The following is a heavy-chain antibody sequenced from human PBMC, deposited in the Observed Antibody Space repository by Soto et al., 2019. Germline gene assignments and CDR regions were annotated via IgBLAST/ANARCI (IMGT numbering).Heavy chain of an antibody. CDR3: GRANWYSEY. Sequence: QVHLQESGPGLVKPSETLSLTCTVSGGSINNHYWSWIRQPPGKGLEWIGYIYYTGSTNYNHSLKSRVTTSVDTSTHQCSLNLASLTAADTGIYCFGRANWYSEYWGQGTLVTVSS. V-gene: IGHV4-59*11. CDR2: IYYTGST. J-gene: IGHJ4*02. D-gene: IGHD7-27*01. CDR1: GGSINNHY.